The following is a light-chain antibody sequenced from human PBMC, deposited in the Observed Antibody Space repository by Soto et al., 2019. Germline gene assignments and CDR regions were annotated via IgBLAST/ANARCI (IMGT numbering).Light chain of an antibody. CDR3: QQFYDLPIT. Sequence: DIQMTQSPSALSASVGDRVTITCHASQDISDVLNWYQQQPGKAPKVLIYDASQLQTGVPSRFSGRGSGKDFTFTISSLQPDDSGSYYCQQFYDLPITFGQGTRLEIK. V-gene: IGKV1-33*01. J-gene: IGKJ5*01. CDR2: DAS. CDR1: QDISDV.